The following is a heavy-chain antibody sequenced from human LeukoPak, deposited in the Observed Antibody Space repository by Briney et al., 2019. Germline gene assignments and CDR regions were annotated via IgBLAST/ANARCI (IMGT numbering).Heavy chain of an antibody. Sequence: GGSLRLSCAASGFTFSSYGMHWVRQGPGKGVEWVAVIWYDGSNKYYADSVKGRFTISRDNSKNMLYLQMNSLRAEDTAVYYCAREFDYCDTTGTFDYWGQGTLVTVSS. J-gene: IGHJ4*02. CDR3: AREFDYCDTTGTFDY. D-gene: IGHD1-1*01. CDR2: IWYDGSNK. V-gene: IGHV3-33*01. CDR1: GFTFSSYG.